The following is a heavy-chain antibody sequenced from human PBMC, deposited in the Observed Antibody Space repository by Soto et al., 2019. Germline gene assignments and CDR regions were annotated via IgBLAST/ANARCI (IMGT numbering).Heavy chain of an antibody. J-gene: IGHJ4*02. CDR2: ISGSGGST. Sequence: GGSLRLSCAASGFTFSSYAMSWVRQAPGKGLEWVSAISGSGGSTYYADSVKGRFTISRDNSKNTLYLQMNSLRAEDTAVYYCAKDSLGSGKWLLQGWVLVYWGQGTLVTVSS. CDR1: GFTFSSYA. V-gene: IGHV3-23*01. D-gene: IGHD3-22*01. CDR3: AKDSLGSGKWLLQGWVLVY.